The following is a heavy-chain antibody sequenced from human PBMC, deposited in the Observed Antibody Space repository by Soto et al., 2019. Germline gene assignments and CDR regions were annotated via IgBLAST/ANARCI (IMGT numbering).Heavy chain of an antibody. CDR1: GFTFSTYH. Sequence: EVHLVESGGGLVEPGGSLRLFCAASGFTFSTYHMNWVRQAPGKGLEWVSSISSRSTYMYYADSVKGRFTISRDNPKNSVYLQMTALRAADTAVYYCAREGTYCGGGSCFSTPYFDYWGQGTLVTVSS. CDR2: ISSRSTYM. J-gene: IGHJ4*02. V-gene: IGHV3-21*01. CDR3: AREGTYCGGGSCFSTPYFDY. D-gene: IGHD2-15*01.